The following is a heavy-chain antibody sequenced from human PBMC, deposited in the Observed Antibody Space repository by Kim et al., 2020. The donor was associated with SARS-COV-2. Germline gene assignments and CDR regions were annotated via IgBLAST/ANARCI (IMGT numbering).Heavy chain of an antibody. J-gene: IGHJ3*02. D-gene: IGHD1-1*01. V-gene: IGHV1-46*01. CDR3: ARARIGTDAFDI. Sequence: YEQKFPGRVTMTRDTSTSTVYMELSSLRSEDTAVYYCARARIGTDAFDIWGQGTMVTVSS.